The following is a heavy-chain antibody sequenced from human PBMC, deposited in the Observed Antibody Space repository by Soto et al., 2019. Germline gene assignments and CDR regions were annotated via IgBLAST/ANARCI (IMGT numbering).Heavy chain of an antibody. Sequence: PGGSLRLSCAASGFTFDDYAMHWVRQAPGKGLEWVSGISGRGTNTYYADSVKGRFIISRDNLKNTVNLQMNGLGVEDTAIYYCATSFRYFDNWGQGTRVTVSS. CDR1: GFTFDDYA. CDR2: ISGRGTNT. CDR3: ATSFRYFDN. V-gene: IGHV3-23*01. J-gene: IGHJ4*02.